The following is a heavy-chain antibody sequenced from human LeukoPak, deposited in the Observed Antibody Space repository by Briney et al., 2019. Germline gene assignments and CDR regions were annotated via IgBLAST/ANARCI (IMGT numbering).Heavy chain of an antibody. CDR2: IYYSGST. CDR1: GGSISSSSYY. D-gene: IGHD3-10*01. V-gene: IGHV4-39*01. CDR3: ASGIKRITMVRGVMLYFDY. Sequence: PSETLSLTCTVSGGSISSSSYYWGWIRQPPGKGLEWIGSIYYSGSTYYNPSLKSRVTISVDTSKNQFSLKLSSVTAADTAVYYCASGIKRITMVRGVMLYFDYWGQGTLVTVSS. J-gene: IGHJ4*02.